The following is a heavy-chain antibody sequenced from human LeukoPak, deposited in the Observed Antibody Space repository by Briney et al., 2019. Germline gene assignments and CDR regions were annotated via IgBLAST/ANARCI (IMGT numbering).Heavy chain of an antibody. J-gene: IGHJ4*02. CDR1: GFTFSSYA. V-gene: IGHV3-23*01. D-gene: IGHD3-10*01. Sequence: GASLRLSCAASGFTFSSYAMSWVRQAPGKGLEWVSAISGSGGSTYYADSVKGRFTISRDNSKNTLYLQMNSLGAEDTAVYYCAKGLSGDSGYDYWGQGTLVTVSS. CDR3: AKGLSGDSGYDY. CDR2: ISGSGGST.